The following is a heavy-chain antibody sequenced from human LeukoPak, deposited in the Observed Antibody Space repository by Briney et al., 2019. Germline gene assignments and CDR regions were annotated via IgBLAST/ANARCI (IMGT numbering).Heavy chain of an antibody. CDR1: GGSISSGGYY. CDR2: IYYSGST. Sequence: SETLSLTCTVSGGSISSGGYYWSWIRQPPGKGLEWIGYIYYSGSTNYNPSLKSRVTISVDTSKNQFSLKLSSVTAADTAVYYCARVEYSSGWHFDYWGQGTLVTVSS. V-gene: IGHV4-61*08. J-gene: IGHJ4*02. CDR3: ARVEYSSGWHFDY. D-gene: IGHD6-19*01.